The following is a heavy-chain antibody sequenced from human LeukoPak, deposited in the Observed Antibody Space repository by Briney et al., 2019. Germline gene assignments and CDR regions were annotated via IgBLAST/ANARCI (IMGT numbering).Heavy chain of an antibody. Sequence: PGGSLRLSCAASGFTFSSYGMSWVRQAPGKGLEWVAFIRYDGSNKYYADSVKGRFTISRDNSKNTLYLQMNSLRAEDTAVYYCAKEARRYQLLSYYYYYMDVWGKGTTVTISS. CDR2: IRYDGSNK. D-gene: IGHD2-2*01. J-gene: IGHJ6*03. V-gene: IGHV3-30*02. CDR3: AKEARRYQLLSYYYYYMDV. CDR1: GFTFSSYG.